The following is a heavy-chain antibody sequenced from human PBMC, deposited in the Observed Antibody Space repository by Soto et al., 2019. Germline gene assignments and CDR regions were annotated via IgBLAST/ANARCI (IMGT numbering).Heavy chain of an antibody. Sequence: PGGSLRLSCAASGFTFSTYGMSWVRQAPAKGLEWVSTITNGGGGTYYADSVEGRFTISRDNSKNTLFLRMNSLRAEDTAVYYCAKAVHCGDTRCYYDYWGQGTLVTVSS. CDR3: AKAVHCGDTRCYYDY. CDR2: ITNGGGGT. V-gene: IGHV3-23*01. D-gene: IGHD2-21*02. J-gene: IGHJ4*02. CDR1: GFTFSTYG.